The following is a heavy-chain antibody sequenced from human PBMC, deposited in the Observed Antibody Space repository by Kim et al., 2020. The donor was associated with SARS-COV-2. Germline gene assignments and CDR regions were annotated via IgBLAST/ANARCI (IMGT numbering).Heavy chain of an antibody. V-gene: IGHV4-31*03. CDR3: ARVGSPYY. J-gene: IGHJ4*02. CDR2: IFDDGST. D-gene: IGHD1-26*01. Sequence: SETLSLTCIVSGGSINSGGHFWSWIRQYPGRGLEWIGYIFDDGSTYYNPSLKSRVIISADTSKNQFSVKLTSVTAADTAVYYCARVGSPYYWGQGTPVTGSS. CDR1: GGSINSGGHF.